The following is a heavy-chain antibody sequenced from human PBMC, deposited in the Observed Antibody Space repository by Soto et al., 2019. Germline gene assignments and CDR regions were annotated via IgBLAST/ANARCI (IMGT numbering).Heavy chain of an antibody. CDR1: GFTLSNFW. D-gene: IGHD3-3*01. J-gene: IGHJ2*01. CDR2: INDDGSRT. Sequence: PGGPLRLSCSASGFTLSNFWMHWVRQVPGKGLVWVSRINDDGSRTKYADSVEGRLTISRDTAKNTLYLQMDSLRVEDTAVYYCVRDHHDYDFWSGNPRGYFDLWGRGTLVTVSS. V-gene: IGHV3-74*01. CDR3: VRDHHDYDFWSGNPRGYFDL.